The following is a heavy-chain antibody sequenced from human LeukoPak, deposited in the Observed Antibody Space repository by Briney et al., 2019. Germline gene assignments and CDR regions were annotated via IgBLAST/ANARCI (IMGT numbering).Heavy chain of an antibody. CDR3: ARGAGGIEWELPGLVYFDY. CDR2: INPNSGGT. D-gene: IGHD1-26*01. Sequence: ASVKVSCKAPGYTFTGYYMHWVRQAPGQGLEWMGWINPNSGGTNYAQKFQGRVTMTRDTSISTAYMELSRLRSDDTAVYYCARGAGGIEWELPGLVYFDYWGQGTLVTVSS. J-gene: IGHJ4*02. V-gene: IGHV1-2*02. CDR1: GYTFTGYY.